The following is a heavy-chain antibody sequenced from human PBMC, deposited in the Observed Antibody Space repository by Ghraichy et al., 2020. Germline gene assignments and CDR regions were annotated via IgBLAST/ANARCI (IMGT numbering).Heavy chain of an antibody. D-gene: IGHD5-18*01. CDR3: ARRDTDISRFDY. CDR2: INYRGST. CDR1: GGSISGNTFY. V-gene: IGHV4-39*01. J-gene: IGHJ4*02. Sequence: SETLSLTCTVSGGSISGNTFYWVWIRQPPGRGLEWIGNINYRGSTNYDPSLKSRVTISVDTSKNQFSLRLTSVTAADTAVYYCARRDTDISRFDYWGQGTLVTVSS.